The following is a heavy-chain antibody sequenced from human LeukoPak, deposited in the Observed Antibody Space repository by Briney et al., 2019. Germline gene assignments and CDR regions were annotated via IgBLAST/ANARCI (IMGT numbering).Heavy chain of an antibody. CDR1: GFTFSSYW. CDR3: AKAKFALTPTYYFDY. D-gene: IGHD3-10*01. Sequence: GGSLRLSCAASGFTFSSYWMVWVRQSPEKGLLWVSHIVSDGSGTSYADSVKGRFTISRDNAKDTLYLQMNSLRAEDTAVYYCAKAKFALTPTYYFDYWGQGTLVTVSS. J-gene: IGHJ4*02. V-gene: IGHV3-74*01. CDR2: IVSDGSGT.